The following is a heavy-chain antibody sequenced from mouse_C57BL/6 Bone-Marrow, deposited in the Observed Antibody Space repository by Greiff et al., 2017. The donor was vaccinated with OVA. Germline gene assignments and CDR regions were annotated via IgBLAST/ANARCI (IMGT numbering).Heavy chain of an antibody. CDR3: ARLVGLGWYFDV. V-gene: IGHV1-64*01. CDR1: GYTFTSYW. Sequence: QVQLKQPGAELVKPGASVKLSCKASGYTFTSYWMHWVKQRPGQGLEWIGMIHPNSGSTNYNEKFKSKATLTVDKSSSTAYMRLSSLTSEDSAVYYCARLVGLGWYFDVWGTGTTVTVSS. J-gene: IGHJ1*03. D-gene: IGHD1-1*02. CDR2: IHPNSGST.